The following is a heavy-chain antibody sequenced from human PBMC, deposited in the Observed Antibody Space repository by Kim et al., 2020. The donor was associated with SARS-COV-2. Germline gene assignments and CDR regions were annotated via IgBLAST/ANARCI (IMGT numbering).Heavy chain of an antibody. V-gene: IGHV1-3*01. CDR2: INAGSGST. CDR3: VRLGVGVSFDY. CDR1: GYTFTNFA. J-gene: IGHJ4*02. D-gene: IGHD1-26*01. Sequence: ASVKVSCKASGYTFTNFAMHWVRQAPGQRLEWLGWINAGSGSTGYSPKFQGRVTFTRDTSANTAYMELSSLRSEDTAMFYCVRLGVGVSFDYWGQGTLVTVSS.